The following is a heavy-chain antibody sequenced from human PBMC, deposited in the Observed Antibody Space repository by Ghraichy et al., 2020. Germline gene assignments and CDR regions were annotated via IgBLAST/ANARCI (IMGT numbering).Heavy chain of an antibody. D-gene: IGHD6-13*01. Sequence: GGSLRLSCAASGFTFSSYAMSWVRQAPGKGLEWVSAISGSGGSTYYADSVKGRFTISRDNSKNTLYLQMNSLRAEDTAVYYCAKGLRSGDGAIAAAGNSPYLYFALWVRGTLVTVSS. V-gene: IGHV3-23*01. CDR1: GFTFSSYA. CDR2: ISGSGGST. CDR3: AKGLRSGDGAIAAAGNSPYLYFAL. J-gene: IGHJ2*01.